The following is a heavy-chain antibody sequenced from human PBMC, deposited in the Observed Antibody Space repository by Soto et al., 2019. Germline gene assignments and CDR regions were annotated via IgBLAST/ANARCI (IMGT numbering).Heavy chain of an antibody. CDR1: GGSITSNW. Sequence: QVQLQESGPGLMKPSGTLSLTCAVSGGSITSNWWSWVRQPPGKGLEWIAEIFHTGSANYNPSLMSRLTISMDQAKNPLSLDLDPVTAADPAVYFCARPIGVSGTRGLEHWGQGTLVTVSS. D-gene: IGHD2-21*01. J-gene: IGHJ4*02. CDR3: ARPIGVSGTRGLEH. V-gene: IGHV4-4*02. CDR2: IFHTGSA.